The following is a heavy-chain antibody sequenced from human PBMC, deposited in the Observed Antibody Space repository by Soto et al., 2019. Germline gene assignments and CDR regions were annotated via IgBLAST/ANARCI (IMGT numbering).Heavy chain of an antibody. CDR3: ARDRILPEFDYGDYGTEYFDL. CDR2: INSDGSST. V-gene: IGHV3-74*01. D-gene: IGHD4-17*01. CDR1: GFTFSSYW. Sequence: GGSLRLSCAASGFTFSSYWMHWVRQAPGKGLVWVSRINSDGSSTSYADSVKGRFTISRDNAKNTLYLQMNSLRAEDTAVYYCARDRILPEFDYGDYGTEYFDLWGRGTLVTVSS. J-gene: IGHJ2*01.